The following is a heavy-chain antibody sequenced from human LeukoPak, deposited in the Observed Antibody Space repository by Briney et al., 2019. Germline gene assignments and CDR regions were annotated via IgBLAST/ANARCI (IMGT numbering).Heavy chain of an antibody. V-gene: IGHV3-23*01. CDR3: ARRLSYYDSSGCY. CDR2: ISGSGTST. D-gene: IGHD3-22*01. J-gene: IGHJ4*02. Sequence: GGSLRLSCAASGFTFSSYAMSWVRQAPGKGLEWVSAISGSGTSTYYADSVKGRFTISRDNSKNTLYLQMNSLRAEDTAVYYCARRLSYYDSSGCYWGQGTLVTVSS. CDR1: GFTFSSYA.